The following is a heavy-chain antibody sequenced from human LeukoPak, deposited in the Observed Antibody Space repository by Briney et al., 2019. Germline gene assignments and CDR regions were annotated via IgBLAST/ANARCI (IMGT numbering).Heavy chain of an antibody. Sequence: ASVKVSCKASGYTFIDYYIHWVRQAPGQGLEWMGWINSNSADTNYAQNFQGRVTMTRDTSISTAYMELSRLRSDDTAVYYCARVGSVAAAGTGGVYWGQGTLVTVSS. CDR1: GYTFIDYY. V-gene: IGHV1-2*02. J-gene: IGHJ4*02. CDR2: INSNSADT. D-gene: IGHD6-13*01. CDR3: ARVGSVAAAGTGGVY.